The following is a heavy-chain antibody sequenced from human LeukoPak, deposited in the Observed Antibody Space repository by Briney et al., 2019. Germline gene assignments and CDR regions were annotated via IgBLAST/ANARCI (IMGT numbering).Heavy chain of an antibody. J-gene: IGHJ4*02. D-gene: IGHD2-15*01. V-gene: IGHV3-11*01. CDR2: ISSSGSTI. Sequence: PGGSLRLSCAASGFTFSDYYMSWIRQAPGKGLEWVSYISSSGSTIYYADSVKGRFTISRDNAKNSLYLQMNSLRAEDTALYYRAKDFRYCSGGSCYSGGYFDYWGQGTLVTVSS. CDR3: AKDFRYCSGGSCYSGGYFDY. CDR1: GFTFSDYY.